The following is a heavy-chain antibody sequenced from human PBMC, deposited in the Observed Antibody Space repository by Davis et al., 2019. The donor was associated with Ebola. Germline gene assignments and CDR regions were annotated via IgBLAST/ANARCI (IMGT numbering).Heavy chain of an antibody. CDR1: GFTFSSYE. V-gene: IGHV3-20*04. Sequence: GESLKISCAASGFTFSSYEMNWVRQAPGKGLEWVSGINWNGGSTGYADSVKGRFTISRDNAKNSLYLQMNSLRAEDTALYYCARGRDMTTVTPNDYWGQGTLVTVSS. CDR3: ARGRDMTTVTPNDY. J-gene: IGHJ4*02. CDR2: INWNGGST. D-gene: IGHD4-17*01.